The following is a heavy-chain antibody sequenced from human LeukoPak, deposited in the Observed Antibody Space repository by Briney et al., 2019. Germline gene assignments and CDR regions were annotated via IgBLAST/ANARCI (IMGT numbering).Heavy chain of an antibody. Sequence: GGSLRLSCAASGFTFSSYAMSWVRQAPGKGLEWVSAISGSGGSTYYADSVKGRFTISRDNSKNTLYLQMNSLRAEDTAVYYCAKGYFPRDGLWFGEAAFDIWGQGTMVTVSS. D-gene: IGHD3-10*01. J-gene: IGHJ3*02. CDR1: GFTFSSYA. CDR2: ISGSGGST. CDR3: AKGYFPRDGLWFGEAAFDI. V-gene: IGHV3-23*01.